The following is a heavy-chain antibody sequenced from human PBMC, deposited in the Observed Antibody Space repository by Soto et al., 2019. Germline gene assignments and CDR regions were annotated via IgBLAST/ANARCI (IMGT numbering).Heavy chain of an antibody. J-gene: IGHJ6*02. CDR1: GGSISSGDYY. Sequence: SETLSLTCTVSGGSISSGDYYWSWIRQPPGKGLEWIGYIYYSGSTYYNPSLKSRVTISVDTSKNQFSLKLSSVTAADTAVYYCARHPLVMVRGVRNYGMDVWGQGTTVTVSS. D-gene: IGHD3-10*01. CDR2: IYYSGST. CDR3: ARHPLVMVRGVRNYGMDV. V-gene: IGHV4-30-4*01.